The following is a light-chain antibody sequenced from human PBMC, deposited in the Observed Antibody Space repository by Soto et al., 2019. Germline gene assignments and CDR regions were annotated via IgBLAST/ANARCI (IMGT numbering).Light chain of an antibody. CDR1: SSDVGLYDY. CDR3: SSYTSDTSYV. CDR2: AVS. V-gene: IGLV2-14*01. J-gene: IGLJ1*01. Sequence: QSVLTQPASVSGSPGQSITISCTGTSSDVGLYDYVSWYQQHPGKAPQLMIYAVSNRPSGVSNRFSASKSGNTASLFISRLQAEDEADYYCSSYTSDTSYVFGSGPKGTAL.